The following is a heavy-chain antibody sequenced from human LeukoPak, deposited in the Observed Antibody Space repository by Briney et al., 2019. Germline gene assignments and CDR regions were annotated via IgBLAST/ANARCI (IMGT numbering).Heavy chain of an antibody. CDR2: IYYSGST. Sequence: SETLSLTCTVSGGSIRSGSHYWTWIRQPPGKGLEWIGSIYYSGSTYYNPSLENRVTISIDTSKNHFSLKLSSLSAADTSVYYCAKRDDSGGNLVDLWGQGTLVTVS. CDR3: AKRDDSGGNLVDL. D-gene: IGHD3-22*01. J-gene: IGHJ4*02. V-gene: IGHV4-39*02. CDR1: GGSIRSGSHY.